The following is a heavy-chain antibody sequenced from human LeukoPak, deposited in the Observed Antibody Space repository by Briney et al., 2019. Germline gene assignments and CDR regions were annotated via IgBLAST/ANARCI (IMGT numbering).Heavy chain of an antibody. Sequence: GGSLRLSCSASGFTLSSYAMRWVRQAPGKGLEYVSGISGNGGSTNYEDSVKGRFTISRDNSKNTLYLQMSSLRAEDTAVYYCVRRHSSSSNYFDYWGQGSLVTVSS. D-gene: IGHD6-6*01. J-gene: IGHJ4*02. V-gene: IGHV3-64D*09. CDR2: ISGNGGST. CDR1: GFTLSSYA. CDR3: VRRHSSSSNYFDY.